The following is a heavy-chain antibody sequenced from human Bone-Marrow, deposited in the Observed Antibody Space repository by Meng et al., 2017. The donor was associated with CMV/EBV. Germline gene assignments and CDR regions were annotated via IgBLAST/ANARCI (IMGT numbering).Heavy chain of an antibody. CDR1: GGSFSGYY. D-gene: IGHD6-19*01. Sequence: GSLRLSCAVYGGSFSGYYWSWIRQPPGKGLEWIGSIYYSGSTYYNPSLKSRVTISVDTSKNQFSLKLSSVTAADTAVYYCARGSTYSSSPFFDYWGQGTLVTVSS. CDR2: IYYSGST. V-gene: IGHV4-34*01. CDR3: ARGSTYSSSPFFDY. J-gene: IGHJ4*02.